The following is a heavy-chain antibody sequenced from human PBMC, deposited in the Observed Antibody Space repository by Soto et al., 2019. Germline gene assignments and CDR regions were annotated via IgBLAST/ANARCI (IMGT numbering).Heavy chain of an antibody. CDR3: ARDDPTGSSSSLGYYYYGMDV. CDR1: GFTVSSNY. V-gene: IGHV3-53*01. D-gene: IGHD6-6*01. Sequence: GGSLRLSCAASGFTVSSNYMSWVRQAPGKGLEWVSVIYSGGSTYYADSVKGRFTISRDNSKNTLYLQMNSLRAEDTAVYYCARDDPTGSSSSLGYYYYGMDVWGQGTTVTVSS. J-gene: IGHJ6*02. CDR2: IYSGGST.